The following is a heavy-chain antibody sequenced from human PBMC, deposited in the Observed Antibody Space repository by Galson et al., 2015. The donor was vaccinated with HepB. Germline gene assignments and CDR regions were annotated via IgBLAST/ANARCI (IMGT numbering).Heavy chain of an antibody. Sequence: WLALIYWDDDKRYSPSLKSRLTITKDTSNNQVVLTMTNMDPVDTATYYCAHGGMYYFDYWGQGTLVTVSS. CDR3: AHGGMYYFDY. CDR2: IYWDDDK. V-gene: IGHV2-5*02. J-gene: IGHJ4*02.